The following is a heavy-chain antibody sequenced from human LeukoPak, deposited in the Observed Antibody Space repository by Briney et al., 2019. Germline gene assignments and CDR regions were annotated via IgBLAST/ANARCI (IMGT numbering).Heavy chain of an antibody. CDR3: ASRLRAAFDI. V-gene: IGHV3-21*01. D-gene: IGHD4-17*01. CDR2: ISSSSSYI. J-gene: IGHJ3*02. Sequence: GGSLRLSCAASGFPFSSHSKNWVPPAPGKRLEWVSPISSSSSYIYYADSVKGRFTISRDNAKNSLYLQMNSLRAEDTAVYYCASRLRAAFDIWGQGTMVTVSS. CDR1: GFPFSSHS.